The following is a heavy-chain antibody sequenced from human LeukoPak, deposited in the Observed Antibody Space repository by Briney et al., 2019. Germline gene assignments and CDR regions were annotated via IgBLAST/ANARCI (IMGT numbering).Heavy chain of an antibody. V-gene: IGHV3-7*01. Sequence: GGSLRLSCAASGFTFRSYWMTWVRQAPGKGPEWVANIKPDGSETHYVDSVKGRFTVSRDNAKNSLYLQMNSLRAEDSAVYYCARDWGAYYHFFDYWGQGTLVTVSS. D-gene: IGHD3-22*01. CDR2: IKPDGSET. J-gene: IGHJ4*02. CDR1: GFTFRSYW. CDR3: ARDWGAYYHFFDY.